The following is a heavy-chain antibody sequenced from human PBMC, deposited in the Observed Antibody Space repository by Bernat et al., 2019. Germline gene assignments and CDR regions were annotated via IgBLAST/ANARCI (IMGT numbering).Heavy chain of an antibody. Sequence: QVQLQQWGAGLLKPSETLSLTCAVYGGSFSGYYWSWIRQPPGKGLEWIGEINHSGSTNYNPSLKSRVTISVDTSKNQFSLKLSSVAAADTAVYYWARAAVAGTLRWYFDLWGRGTLVTVSS. J-gene: IGHJ2*01. CDR1: GGSFSGYY. D-gene: IGHD6-19*01. CDR2: INHSGST. V-gene: IGHV4-34*01. CDR3: ARAAVAGTLRWYFDL.